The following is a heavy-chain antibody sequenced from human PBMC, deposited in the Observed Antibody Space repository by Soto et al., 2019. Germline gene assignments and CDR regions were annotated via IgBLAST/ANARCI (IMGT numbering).Heavy chain of an antibody. V-gene: IGHV1-69*13. Sequence: SVKVSCKVSGGSFHSSAINWLRQAPGQGLEWMGGITPISDSANYAQSFQGRVTITADVYTTTAYMEVNSLTSEDTAVFYYALAPTSNHQLTRYWGQGTLVTVSS. CDR2: ITPISDSA. D-gene: IGHD3-9*01. J-gene: IGHJ4*02. CDR1: GGSFHSSA. CDR3: ALAPTSNHQLTRY.